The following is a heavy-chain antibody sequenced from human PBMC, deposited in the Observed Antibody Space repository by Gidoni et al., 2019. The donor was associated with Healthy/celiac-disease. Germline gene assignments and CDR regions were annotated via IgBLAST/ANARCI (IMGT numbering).Heavy chain of an antibody. V-gene: IGHV3-33*01. CDR3: ARVGCSGGSCYSSSPVNYGMDV. J-gene: IGHJ6*02. CDR1: GFTFSSYG. Sequence: QVQLVESGGGVVQPGRSLRLSCAASGFTFSSYGMHWVRQAPGKGLGWVAVIWYDGSNKYYADSVKGRFTISRDNSKNTLYLQMNSLRAEDTAVYYCARVGCSGGSCYSSSPVNYGMDVWGQGTTVTVSS. D-gene: IGHD2-15*01. CDR2: IWYDGSNK.